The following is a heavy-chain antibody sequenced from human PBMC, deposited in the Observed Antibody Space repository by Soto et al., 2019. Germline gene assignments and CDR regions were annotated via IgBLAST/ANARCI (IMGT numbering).Heavy chain of an antibody. V-gene: IGHV4-59*08. Sequence: SETLSLTCTVSGGSISSYYWSWIRQPPGKGLEWIGYIYYSGSTNYNPSLKSRVTISVDTSKNQFSLKLSSVTAADTAVYYCARPIQYCSSTSCFVSAFDIWGQGTMVTVSS. J-gene: IGHJ3*02. CDR1: GGSISSYY. CDR3: ARPIQYCSSTSCFVSAFDI. CDR2: IYYSGST. D-gene: IGHD2-2*01.